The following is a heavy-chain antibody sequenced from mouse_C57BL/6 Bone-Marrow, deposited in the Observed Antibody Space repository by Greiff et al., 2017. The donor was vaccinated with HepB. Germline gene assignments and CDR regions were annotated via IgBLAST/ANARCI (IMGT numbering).Heavy chain of an antibody. V-gene: IGHV10-3*01. CDR3: VRAVDYDVRAYAMDY. CDR1: GFTFNTYA. CDR2: IRSKSSNYAT. Sequence: DVMLVESGGGLVQPKGSLKLSCAASGFTFNTYAMHWVRQAPGKGLEWVARIRSKSSNYATYYADSVKDRFTISRDDSQSMLYLQMNNLKTEDTAMYYCVRAVDYDVRAYAMDYWGQGTSVTVSS. D-gene: IGHD2-4*01. J-gene: IGHJ4*01.